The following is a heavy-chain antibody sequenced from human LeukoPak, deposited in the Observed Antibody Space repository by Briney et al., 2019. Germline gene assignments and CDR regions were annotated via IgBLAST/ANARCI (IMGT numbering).Heavy chain of an antibody. CDR2: VIPIFSTA. D-gene: IGHD3-22*01. J-gene: IGHJ4*02. CDR1: GGTFSNYA. V-gene: IGHV1-69*06. Sequence: GASVKVSCKASGGTFSNYAIGWVRQAPGQGLEWMGGVIPIFSTANYAQKFQGRVTITADRSTSTAYMELSSLRSEDTAVYYCARDGDYYDSSGYYPPFDYWGQGTLVTVSS. CDR3: ARDGDYYDSSGYYPPFDY.